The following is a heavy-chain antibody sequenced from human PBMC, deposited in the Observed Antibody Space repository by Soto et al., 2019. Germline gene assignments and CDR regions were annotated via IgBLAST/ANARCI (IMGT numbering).Heavy chain of an antibody. CDR1: GYTFTSYG. CDR2: ISAYNGNT. V-gene: IGHV1-18*01. CDR3: ARAQTVSYYYYGMDV. J-gene: IGHJ6*02. Sequence: QVQLVQSGAEVKKPGASVKVSCKASGYTFTSYGISWVRQAPGQGLEWMGWISAYNGNTNYAQKLQGRVTMTTDTSTSKAYMELRSLRSDDTAVYYCARAQTVSYYYYGMDVWGQGTTVTVSS.